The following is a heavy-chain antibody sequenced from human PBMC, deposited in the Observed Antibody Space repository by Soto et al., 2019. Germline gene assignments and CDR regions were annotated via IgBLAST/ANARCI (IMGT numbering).Heavy chain of an antibody. V-gene: IGHV3-30-3*01. CDR1: GFTFSSYA. CDR3: AIARVADSSLDH. J-gene: IGHJ4*02. Sequence: GSLRLSCAASGFTFSSYAMHWVRQAPGKGLEWVAVISYDGSNKYYADSVKGRFTISRDNSKNTLYLQMNSLRAEDTAVYYCAIARVADSSLDHWGQGTLVTVSS. D-gene: IGHD3-3*01. CDR2: ISYDGSNK.